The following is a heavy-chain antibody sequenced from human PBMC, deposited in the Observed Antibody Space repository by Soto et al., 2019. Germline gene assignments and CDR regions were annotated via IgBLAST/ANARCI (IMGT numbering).Heavy chain of an antibody. CDR1: GFTVSSNY. V-gene: IGHV3-66*01. CDR3: ARVYGSGIPDSLHY. J-gene: IGHJ4*02. CDR2: LYSGGST. Sequence: GGSLRLSCAVSGFTVSSNYMSWVRQAPGKGLEWVSVLYSGGSTYNADSVKGRFTISRDSFKNTVYLQMNSLRAEDTAVYYCARVYGSGIPDSLHYWGRGTLVTVSS. D-gene: IGHD3-10*01.